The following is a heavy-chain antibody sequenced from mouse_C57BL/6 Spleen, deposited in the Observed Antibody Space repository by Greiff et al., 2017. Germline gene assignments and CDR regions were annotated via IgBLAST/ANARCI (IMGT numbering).Heavy chain of an antibody. CDR2: IYPGSGST. CDR1: GYTFTSYW. J-gene: IGHJ4*01. CDR3: ARWGYDYDDAMDY. V-gene: IGHV1-55*01. Sequence: QVQLQQPGAELVKPGASVKMSCKASGYTFTSYWITWVKQRPGQGLEWIGDIYPGSGSTNYNEKFKSKATLTVDTSSSTAYMQLSSLTSEDSAVYYCARWGYDYDDAMDYWGQGTSVTVSS. D-gene: IGHD2-4*01.